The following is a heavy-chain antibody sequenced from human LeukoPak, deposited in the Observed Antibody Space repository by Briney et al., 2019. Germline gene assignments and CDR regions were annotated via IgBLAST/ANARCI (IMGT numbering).Heavy chain of an antibody. CDR2: INAGNGNT. CDR3: ATEQRVHYDFWSGIYDY. J-gene: IGHJ4*02. V-gene: IGHV1-3*01. CDR1: GYTFTTYA. Sequence: ASVKVSCKASGYTFTTYAMHWVRQAPGQRLEWMGWINAGNGNTKYSQNFQGRVTMTEDTSTDTAYMELSSLRSEDTAVYYCATEQRVHYDFWSGIYDYWGQGTLVTVSS. D-gene: IGHD3-3*01.